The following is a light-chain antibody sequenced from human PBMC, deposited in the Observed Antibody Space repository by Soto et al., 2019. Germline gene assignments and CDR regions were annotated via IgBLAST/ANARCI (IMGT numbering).Light chain of an antibody. CDR3: QQRNRWPPVT. CDR2: DAF. Sequence: ESVLTQSPATLSLSPGERATLSCRASPSVSNSLAWYQHKPGQAPRLLIYDAFNRATGVPTRFSGSGSGTDFTLTISSLEPEDFAFYYCQQRNRWPPVTFGGGTRVEIK. V-gene: IGKV3-11*01. CDR1: PSVSNS. J-gene: IGKJ4*01.